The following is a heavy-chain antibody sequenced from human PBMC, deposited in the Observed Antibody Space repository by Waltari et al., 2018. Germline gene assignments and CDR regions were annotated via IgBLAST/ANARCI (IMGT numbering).Heavy chain of an antibody. V-gene: IGHV1-2*06. CDR1: GYTFTGTN. J-gene: IGHJ3*02. D-gene: IGHD1-26*01. CDR3: ARGGSLYVGNAFDI. CDR2: INPNSGGT. Sequence: SCKPSGYTFTGTNMHWVRQAPGQGIEWMGRINPNSGGTNYAQKFQGRVTMTRDTSISTAYMELSRLRSDDTAVYYCARGGSLYVGNAFDIWGQGTMVTVSS.